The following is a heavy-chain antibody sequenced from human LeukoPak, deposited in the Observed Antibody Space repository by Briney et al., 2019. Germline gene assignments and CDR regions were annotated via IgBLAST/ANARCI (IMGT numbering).Heavy chain of an antibody. J-gene: IGHJ6*02. D-gene: IGHD2-2*01. CDR2: IGTAGDT. Sequence: GGSLRLSCAASGFTLSSYDMHWVRQATGKGLEWVSAIGTAGDTYYPGSVKGRFTISRENAKNSLYLQMNSLRAGDTAVYYCARAGTGYCSSTSCYYYGMDVWGQGTTVTVSS. V-gene: IGHV3-13*01. CDR3: ARAGTGYCSSTSCYYYGMDV. CDR1: GFTLSSYD.